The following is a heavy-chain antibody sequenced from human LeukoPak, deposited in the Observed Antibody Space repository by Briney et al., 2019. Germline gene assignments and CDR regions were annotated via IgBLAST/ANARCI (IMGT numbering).Heavy chain of an antibody. Sequence: GGSLRLSCAASGFTFRSYWMSWVRQAPGKGLEWVTGISDGGDTTYDAGSVKGRFTVSRDNSKNILYLQMNSLRAEDTAIYYCAKTQGFFDHWGQGSLVTVSS. V-gene: IGHV3-23*01. CDR2: ISDGGDTT. J-gene: IGHJ4*02. CDR3: AKTQGFFDH. CDR1: GFTFRSYW.